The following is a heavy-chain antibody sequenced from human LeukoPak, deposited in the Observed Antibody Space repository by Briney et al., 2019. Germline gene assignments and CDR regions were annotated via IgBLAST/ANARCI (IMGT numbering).Heavy chain of an antibody. CDR1: GFTFSSYS. V-gene: IGHV3-21*04. Sequence: GGSLRLSCAASGFTFSSYSMSWVRQAPGKGLEWVSSISSSSYYIYYADSVKGRFTISRDNAKNSLYLQMNSLRAEDTAVYYCARAADFDWLADWGQGTLVTVSS. J-gene: IGHJ4*02. D-gene: IGHD3-9*01. CDR2: ISSSSYYI. CDR3: ARAADFDWLAD.